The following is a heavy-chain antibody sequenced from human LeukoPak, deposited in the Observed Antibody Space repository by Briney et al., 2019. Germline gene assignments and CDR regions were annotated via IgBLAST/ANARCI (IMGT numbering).Heavy chain of an antibody. Sequence: GGSLRLSCAASGFTFSSYSMNWVRQAPGKGLEWVSSISSSSSYIYYADSVKGRFTISRDNAKNSLYLQMNSPRAEDTAVYYCAALGYGPLYGMDVWGQGTTVTVSS. D-gene: IGHD2-15*01. V-gene: IGHV3-21*01. J-gene: IGHJ6*02. CDR1: GFTFSSYS. CDR3: AALGYGPLYGMDV. CDR2: ISSSSSYI.